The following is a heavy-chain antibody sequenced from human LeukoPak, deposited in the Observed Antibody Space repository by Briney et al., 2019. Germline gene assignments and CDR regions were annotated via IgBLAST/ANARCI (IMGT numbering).Heavy chain of an antibody. CDR2: ISSSGTTI. V-gene: IGHV3-48*03. CDR3: ARKYCSTTSCLFDN. CDR1: GFTFNSYA. J-gene: IGHJ4*02. Sequence: GGSLRLSCAASGFTFNSYAMSWVRQAPGKGLQWVSDISSSGTTIYYADSVKGRFTISRDNAKNSLYLQMNSLRAEDTAVYYCARKYCSTTSCLFDNWGQGTLVTVSS. D-gene: IGHD2-2*01.